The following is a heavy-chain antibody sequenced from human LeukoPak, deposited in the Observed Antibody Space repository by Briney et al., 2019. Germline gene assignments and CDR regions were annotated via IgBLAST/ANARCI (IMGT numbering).Heavy chain of an antibody. J-gene: IGHJ4*02. CDR1: GFTFHDYD. D-gene: IGHD3-10*01. CDR2: INWNGDRT. CDR3: ARRDYYGSGSPDF. Sequence: GGSLRLSCAASGFTFHDYDMSWVRQSPGKGLERVSGINWNGDRTGYADSVKGRFTTSRDNAKKSLYVQMNSLRAEDTALYYCARRDYYGSGSPDFWGQGTLVTVSS. V-gene: IGHV3-20*04.